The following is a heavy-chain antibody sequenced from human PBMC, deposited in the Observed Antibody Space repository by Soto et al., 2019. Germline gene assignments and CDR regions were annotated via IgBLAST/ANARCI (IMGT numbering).Heavy chain of an antibody. CDR1: GGSFSGYY. CDR3: AGLLGYCSGGSCYSAEGYYYYGMDV. D-gene: IGHD2-15*01. J-gene: IGHJ6*02. CDR2: INHSGST. Sequence: TLSLTCAVYGGSFSGYYWSWIRQPPGKGLEWIGEINHSGSTNYNPSLKSRVTISVDTSKNQFSLKLSSVTAADTAVYYCAGLLGYCSGGSCYSAEGYYYYGMDVWVQGTT. V-gene: IGHV4-34*01.